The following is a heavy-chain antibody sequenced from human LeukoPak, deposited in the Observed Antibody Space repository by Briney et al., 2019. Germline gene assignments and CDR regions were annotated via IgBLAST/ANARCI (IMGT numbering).Heavy chain of an antibody. CDR2: IYYSGST. CDR3: ARGGTWIQLWFFDY. Sequence: SETLSLTCTVSGGPISSYYWSWIRQPPGKGLEWIGYIYYSGSTNYNPSLKSRVTISVDTSKNQFSLKLSSVTAADTAVYYCARGGTWIQLWFFDYWGQGTLVTVSS. CDR1: GGPISSYY. V-gene: IGHV4-59*01. D-gene: IGHD5-18*01. J-gene: IGHJ4*02.